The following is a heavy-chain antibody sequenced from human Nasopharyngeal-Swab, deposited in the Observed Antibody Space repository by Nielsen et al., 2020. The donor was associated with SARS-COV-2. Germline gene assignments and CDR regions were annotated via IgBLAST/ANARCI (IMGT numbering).Heavy chain of an antibody. J-gene: IGHJ5*02. CDR2: IYHSGST. CDR1: GGSISSGGYS. V-gene: IGHV4-30-2*01. D-gene: IGHD3-10*01. Sequence: SETLSLTCAVSGGSISSGGYSWSWIRQPPGKGLEWIGYIYHSGSTYYNPSLKSRVTISVDRSKNQFSLKLSSVTAADTAVYYCARGGTYGSGNWFDPWGQGTLVTVSS. CDR3: ARGGTYGSGNWFDP.